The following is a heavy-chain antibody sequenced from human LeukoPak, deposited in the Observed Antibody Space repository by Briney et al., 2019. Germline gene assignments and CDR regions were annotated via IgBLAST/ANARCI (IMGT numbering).Heavy chain of an antibody. J-gene: IGHJ4*02. D-gene: IGHD2-2*01. V-gene: IGHV3-11*01. CDR1: GFTFSDYY. CDR2: ISSSGSTI. Sequence: PGGSLRLPCAASGFTFSDYYMSWIRQAPGKGLEWVSYISSSGSTIYYADSVKGRFTISRDNAKNSLYLQMNSLRAEDTAVYYCARKEVVPAAMGLDYWGQGTLVTVSS. CDR3: ARKEVVPAAMGLDY.